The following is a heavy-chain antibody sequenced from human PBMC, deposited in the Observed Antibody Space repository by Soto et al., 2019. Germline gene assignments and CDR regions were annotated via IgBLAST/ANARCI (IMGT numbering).Heavy chain of an antibody. D-gene: IGHD5-12*01. CDR3: ARVRGVATIAYYYGMDV. Sequence: SETLSLTCTVSGGSISSGGDYWSWIRQHPGKGLEWIGYTYYSGSTYYNPSLKSRVTISVDTSKNQFSLKLSSVTAADTAVYYCARVRGVATIAYYYGMDVWGQGTTVTVSS. CDR2: TYYSGST. CDR1: GGSISSGGDY. V-gene: IGHV4-31*03. J-gene: IGHJ6*02.